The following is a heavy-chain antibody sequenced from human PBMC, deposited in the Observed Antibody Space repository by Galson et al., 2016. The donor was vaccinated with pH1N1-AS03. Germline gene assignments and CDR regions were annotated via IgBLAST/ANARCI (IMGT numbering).Heavy chain of an antibody. J-gene: IGHJ6*02. V-gene: IGHV3-15*01. Sequence: LRLSCAASGFTFSNAWMTWVRQAPGKGLEWVGRIKSKSDGGTTDYAAPVKARFTISRDDSKNTLYLQMNSLKTEDTAVYYCSTDETFYYYYGMDVWGRGTTATVSS. CDR1: GFTFSNAW. CDR2: IKSKSDGGTT. CDR3: STDETFYYYYGMDV.